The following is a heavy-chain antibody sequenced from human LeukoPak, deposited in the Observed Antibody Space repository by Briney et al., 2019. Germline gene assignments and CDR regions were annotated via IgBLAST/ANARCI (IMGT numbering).Heavy chain of an antibody. J-gene: IGHJ4*02. CDR3: ARARERAIDY. D-gene: IGHD5-12*01. CDR2: ISSSSYI. V-gene: IGHV3-21*01. Sequence: SGRSLRLSCAASGFTFSSYSMNWVRQAPGKGLEWVSSISSSSYIYYADSVKGRFTISRDNAKNSLYLQMNSLRAEDTAVYYCARARERAIDYWGQGTLVTVSS. CDR1: GFTFSSYS.